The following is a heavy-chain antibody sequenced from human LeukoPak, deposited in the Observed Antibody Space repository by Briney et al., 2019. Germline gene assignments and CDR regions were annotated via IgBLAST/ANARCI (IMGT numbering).Heavy chain of an antibody. Sequence: SETLSLTCTVSGGSISSDSYYWGWIRQPPGKGLEWIGYIYYSGSTYYNPSLKSRVTISVDTSKNQFSLKLSSVTAADTAVYYCARLSPATITYDYFDYWGQGTLVTVSS. D-gene: IGHD5-12*01. CDR1: GGSISSDSYY. CDR3: ARLSPATITYDYFDY. CDR2: IYYSGST. V-gene: IGHV4-30-4*08. J-gene: IGHJ4*02.